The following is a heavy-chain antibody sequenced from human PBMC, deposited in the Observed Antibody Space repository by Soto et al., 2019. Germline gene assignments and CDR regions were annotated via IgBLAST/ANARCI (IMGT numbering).Heavy chain of an antibody. CDR2: ISDNGDTK. D-gene: IGHD1-1*01. V-gene: IGHV3-23*01. J-gene: IGHJ4*02. Sequence: PGGSLRLSCTASGFTFSSYDMSWVRQAPGKGLEWVSVISDNGDTKYYVDSVKGRFTISRDNSKNTLYLQMNSLRVEDTAVYYCTKRLGSTATTYGDYWGQGTPVTVSS. CDR1: GFTFSSYD. CDR3: TKRLGSTATTYGDY.